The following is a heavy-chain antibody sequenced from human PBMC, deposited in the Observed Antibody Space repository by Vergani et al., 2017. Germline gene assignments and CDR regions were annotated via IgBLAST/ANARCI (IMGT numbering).Heavy chain of an antibody. CDR1: GFTFSDHY. D-gene: IGHD3-10*01. V-gene: IGHV3-72*01. Sequence: EVQLVESGGGLVQPGGSLRLSCAASGFTFSDHYMDWVRQAPGQGLEWVGRTRNKANSYTTEYAASVKGRFTISRDDSKNSLYLQMNSLKTEDTAVYYCARWVEYYGSGSMYYYRDVWGKGTTVTVSS. J-gene: IGHJ6*03. CDR3: ARWVEYYGSGSMYYYRDV. CDR2: TRNKANSYTT.